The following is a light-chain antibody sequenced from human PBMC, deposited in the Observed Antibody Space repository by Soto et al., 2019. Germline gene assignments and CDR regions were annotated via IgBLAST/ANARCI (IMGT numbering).Light chain of an antibody. J-gene: IGKJ1*01. CDR2: LAS. Sequence: EIVLTQSPATLSSIPGDRVTLSCRASQAVNTRLAWYQHKPGQAPRLLIYLASNRAAGVPARFSGSGSGTDFTLTISRLEPEDFAVYYCQQYGSSLWTFGQGTKVDIK. CDR1: QAVNTR. V-gene: IGKV3-20*01. CDR3: QQYGSSLWT.